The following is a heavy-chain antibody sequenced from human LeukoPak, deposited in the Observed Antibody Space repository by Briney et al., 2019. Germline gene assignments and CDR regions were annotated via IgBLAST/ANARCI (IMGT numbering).Heavy chain of an antibody. CDR2: NNHSGST. Sequence: SETLSLTCAVYGGSFSGYYWSWIRQPPGKGLEWIGENNHSGSTNYNPSLKSRVTISVDTSKNQFSLKLSSVTAADTAVYYCAREYYPSGPGNGYPYWGQGTLVTVSS. V-gene: IGHV4-34*01. D-gene: IGHD3-3*01. J-gene: IGHJ4*02. CDR1: GGSFSGYY. CDR3: AREYYPSGPGNGYPY.